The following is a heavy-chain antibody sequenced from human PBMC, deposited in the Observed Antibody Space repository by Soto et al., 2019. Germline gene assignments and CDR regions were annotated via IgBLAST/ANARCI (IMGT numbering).Heavy chain of an antibody. J-gene: IGHJ6*02. Sequence: SVKVSCKASGGTFSSYAISWVRQAPGQGLEWMGGIIPIFGTVNYAQKFQGRVTITADESTSTAYMELSSLRSEDTAVYYCARDQVAAAESYYYGMDVWGQGTTVTVSS. CDR3: ARDQVAAAESYYYGMDV. D-gene: IGHD6-13*01. CDR2: IIPIFGTV. CDR1: GGTFSSYA. V-gene: IGHV1-69*13.